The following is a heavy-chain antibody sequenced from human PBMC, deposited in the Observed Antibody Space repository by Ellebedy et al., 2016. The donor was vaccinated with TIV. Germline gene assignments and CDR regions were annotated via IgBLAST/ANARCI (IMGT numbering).Heavy chain of an antibody. V-gene: IGHV1-69*06. J-gene: IGHJ4*02. D-gene: IGHD3-22*01. CDR2: ITPVFGTA. CDR1: GGTFTNYA. Sequence: ASVKVSCKASGGTFTNYAISWVRQAPGQGLEWMGRITPVFGTADYAQKYQGRVTMTADKSTSTAYMELSSLRSDDTAVYYCASRNDSSGYYYVLAFEYWGQGTLVTVSS. CDR3: ASRNDSSGYYYVLAFEY.